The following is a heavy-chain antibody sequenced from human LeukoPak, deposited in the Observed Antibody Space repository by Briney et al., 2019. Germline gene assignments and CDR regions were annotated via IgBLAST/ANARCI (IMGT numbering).Heavy chain of an antibody. Sequence: SQTLSLTCAIPGDSVSSNSAAWNWIRQSPSRGLEWLGRTYYRSKWYNEYAVSMRSRITINPETSKNQFSLQLNSVTPEDTAVYYCASGPAYFDYWGQGTLVTVSS. D-gene: IGHD3/OR15-3a*01. CDR2: TYYRSKWYN. CDR3: ASGPAYFDY. CDR1: GDSVSSNSAA. J-gene: IGHJ4*02. V-gene: IGHV6-1*01.